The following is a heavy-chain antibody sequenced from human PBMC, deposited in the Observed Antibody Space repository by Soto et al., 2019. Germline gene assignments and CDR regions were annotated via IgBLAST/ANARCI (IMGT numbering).Heavy chain of an antibody. J-gene: IGHJ4*02. Sequence: SQTLSLTCAISGDSVSSDRAALNLMMQSPSRGLEWLGRTYYRSKWYNDYAVPVKSRITINPDTSKNQFSLQLNSVTPEDTAVYYCARAWGFSSGWYGSFSYWGQGTLVTVSS. D-gene: IGHD6-13*01. CDR1: GDSVSSDRAA. CDR2: TYYRSKWYN. CDR3: ARAWGFSSGWYGSFSY. V-gene: IGHV6-1*01.